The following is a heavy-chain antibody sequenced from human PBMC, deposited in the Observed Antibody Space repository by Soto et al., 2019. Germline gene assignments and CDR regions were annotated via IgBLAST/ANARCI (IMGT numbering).Heavy chain of an antibody. J-gene: IGHJ3*02. D-gene: IGHD6-19*01. CDR2: IWYDGSNK. CDR1: GFTFSSYG. V-gene: IGHV3-33*01. CDR3: ARDPGIAVAGTGHDAFDI. Sequence: GGSLRLSCAASGFTFSSYGMHWVRQAPGKGLEWVAVIWYDGSNKYYADSVKGRFTISRDNSKNTLYLQMNSLRAEDTAVYYCARDPGIAVAGTGHDAFDIWGQGTMVTVSS.